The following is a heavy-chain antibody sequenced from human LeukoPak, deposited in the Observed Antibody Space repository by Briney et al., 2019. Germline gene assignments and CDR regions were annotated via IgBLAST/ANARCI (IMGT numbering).Heavy chain of an antibody. D-gene: IGHD6-13*01. CDR2: ISSSGSTI. CDR3: AKLGIAAAGTEDY. Sequence: GGSLRLSCAASGFTFSSYSMTWVRQAPGRGLEWVSYISSSGSTIYYADSVKGRFTISRDNSKNTLYLQMNSLRAEDTAVYYCAKLGIAAAGTEDYWGQGTLVTVSS. CDR1: GFTFSSYS. V-gene: IGHV3-48*01. J-gene: IGHJ4*02.